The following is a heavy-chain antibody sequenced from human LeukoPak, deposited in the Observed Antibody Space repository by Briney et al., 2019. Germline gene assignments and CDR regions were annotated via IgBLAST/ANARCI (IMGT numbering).Heavy chain of an antibody. CDR2: INPSGGST. J-gene: IGHJ6*03. Sequence: ASVKVSCKASGYTFTSYYMHWVRQAPGQGLEWMGIINPSGGSTSYAQKFQGRVTMTRDTSTSTVYMELSSLRSEDTAVYYCAITGFWSGYPRDYYYYMDVWGKGTTVTVSS. V-gene: IGHV1-46*01. CDR3: AITGFWSGYPRDYYYYMDV. D-gene: IGHD3-3*01. CDR1: GYTFTSYY.